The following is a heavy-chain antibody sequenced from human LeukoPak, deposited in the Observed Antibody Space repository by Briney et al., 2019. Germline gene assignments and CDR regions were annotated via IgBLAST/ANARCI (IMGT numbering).Heavy chain of an antibody. D-gene: IGHD4-17*01. Sequence: ASVKVSCKASGYTFSSNGISCLRHATGQGLEWMVWISAYNGNTNYAQKLQGRVTMTTDTSTSTAYMELRSLRSDDTAVYYCARYYTVTRPFDYWGQGTLVTVSS. CDR3: ARYYTVTRPFDY. CDR1: GYTFSSNG. V-gene: IGHV1-18*04. J-gene: IGHJ4*02. CDR2: ISAYNGNT.